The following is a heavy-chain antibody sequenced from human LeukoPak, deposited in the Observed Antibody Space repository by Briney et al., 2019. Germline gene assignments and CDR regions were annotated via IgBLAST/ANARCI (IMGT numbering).Heavy chain of an antibody. Sequence: SETLSLTCTVSGGSISSYYWSWIRQPPGKGLEWIGYIYYSGSTNYNPSLKSRVTISVDTSKNKFSLKLSSVTAADTAVYYCARADGFWYYFDYWGQGTLATVSS. CDR1: GGSISSYY. CDR3: ARADGFWYYFDY. V-gene: IGHV4-59*01. D-gene: IGHD3-3*01. CDR2: IYYSGST. J-gene: IGHJ4*02.